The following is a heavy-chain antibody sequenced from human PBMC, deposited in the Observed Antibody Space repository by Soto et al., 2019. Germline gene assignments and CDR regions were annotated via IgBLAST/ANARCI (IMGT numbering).Heavy chain of an antibody. V-gene: IGHV4-31*03. D-gene: IGHD3-9*01. CDR1: GGSISSGGYY. Sequence: PSETLSLTCTVSGGSISSGGYYWSWIRQHPGKGLEWIGYIYYSGSTYYNPSLKSRVTISVDTSKNQFSLKLSSVTAADTAVYYCARGALRYFDRLDPFDPWGQGTLVTVSS. CDR2: IYYSGST. CDR3: ARGALRYFDRLDPFDP. J-gene: IGHJ5*02.